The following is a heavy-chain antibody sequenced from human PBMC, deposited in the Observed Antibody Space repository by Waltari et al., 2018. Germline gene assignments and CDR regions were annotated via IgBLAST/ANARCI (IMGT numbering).Heavy chain of an antibody. CDR2: IRGSGGST. V-gene: IGHV3-23*01. Sequence: EVQLLESGGGLVQPGGSLRLSCAASGFTFRSYAMSWVRQAPGKGLEWVSAIRGSGGSTYYADSVKGRFTISRDNSKNTLYLQMNSLRAEDTAVYYCAKDPGYGDSYWYFDLWGRGTLVTVSS. J-gene: IGHJ2*01. CDR1: GFTFRSYA. CDR3: AKDPGYGDSYWYFDL. D-gene: IGHD4-17*01.